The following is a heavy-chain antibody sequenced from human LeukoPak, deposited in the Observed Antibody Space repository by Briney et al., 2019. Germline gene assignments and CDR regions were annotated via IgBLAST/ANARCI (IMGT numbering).Heavy chain of an antibody. V-gene: IGHV3-74*01. CDR1: GFNFGNYW. CDR3: ARGISN. CDR2: INDDGSAT. Sequence: GGSLRLSCAASGFNFGNYWMHWVRQVPGKGLVWVSRINDDGSATFYADSVKGRFTISRDNAKNTLFLQINSLRAEDTAVYYCARGISNWGQGTLVTVSS. J-gene: IGHJ4*02.